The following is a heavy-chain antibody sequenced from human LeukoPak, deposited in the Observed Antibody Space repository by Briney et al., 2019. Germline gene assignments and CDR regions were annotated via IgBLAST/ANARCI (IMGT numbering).Heavy chain of an antibody. CDR3: AKDPLRDRVATPYYFDY. J-gene: IGHJ4*02. Sequence: GGSLTLSCAASGFTFSSYALSWVRQPPGQGLDWVSAIIGSGGSTYYPHSLHGRFTISRDNSKHTQYLQMNSLRAEDTAVYYCAKDPLRDRVATPYYFDYWGQGTLVTVSS. CDR1: GFTFSSYA. D-gene: IGHD5-12*01. V-gene: IGHV3-23*01. CDR2: IIGSGGST.